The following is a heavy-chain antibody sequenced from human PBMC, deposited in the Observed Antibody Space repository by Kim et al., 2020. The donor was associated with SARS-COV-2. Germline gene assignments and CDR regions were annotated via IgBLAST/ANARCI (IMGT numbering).Heavy chain of an antibody. V-gene: IGHV3-11*03. CDR3: ARIPGGSSSWYYFDH. CDR2: ISGNTGYT. J-gene: IGHJ4*01. Sequence: GGSLRLSCAASGFSFSDYYMIWIHQTPGKGLEWVSYISGNTGYTNYADSVKGRFTISRDNTKNSLYLQMTSLRAEDTALYYCARIPGGSSSWYYFDHWG. D-gene: IGHD6-13*01. CDR1: GFSFSDYY.